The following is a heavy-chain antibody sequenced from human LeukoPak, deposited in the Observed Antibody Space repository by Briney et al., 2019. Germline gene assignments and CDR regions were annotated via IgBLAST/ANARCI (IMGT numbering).Heavy chain of an antibody. J-gene: IGHJ6*03. CDR3: ARHKDYYYSYMDV. Sequence: SETLSLTCTVSGYSISSGYYWGWIRQPPGKGLEWIGSIYHSGSTYYNPSLKSRVTISVDTSKNQFSLKLSSVTAADTAVYYCARHKDYYYSYMDVWGKGTTATISS. CDR1: GYSISSGYY. V-gene: IGHV4-38-2*02. CDR2: IYHSGST.